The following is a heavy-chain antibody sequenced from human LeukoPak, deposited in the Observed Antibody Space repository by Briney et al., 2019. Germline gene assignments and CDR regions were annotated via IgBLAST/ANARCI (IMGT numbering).Heavy chain of an antibody. CDR3: ARKGYSSPTPFDP. CDR2: IYYSGST. J-gene: IGHJ5*02. Sequence: PSETLSLTCTVSGGSISSYYWSWIRQPPGKGLEWIGYIYYSGSTNYNPSLKSRVTISVDTSKNQFSLKLSSVTAADTAVYYCARKGYSSPTPFDPWGQGTLVTVSS. V-gene: IGHV4-59*01. CDR1: GGSISSYY. D-gene: IGHD6-13*01.